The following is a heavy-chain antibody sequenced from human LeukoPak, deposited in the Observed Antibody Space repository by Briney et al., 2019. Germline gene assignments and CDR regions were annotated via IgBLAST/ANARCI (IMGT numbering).Heavy chain of an antibody. V-gene: IGHV1-46*01. CDR3: ARQGSSWTPGGDFDY. J-gene: IGHJ4*02. Sequence: ASVKVSCKASGYTFTSYYMHWVRQAPGEGLEWMGIINPSGGSTSYAQKFQGRVTMTRDMSTSTVYMELSSLRSEDTAVYYCARQGSSWTPGGDFDYWGQGTLVTVSS. D-gene: IGHD6-13*01. CDR2: INPSGGST. CDR1: GYTFTSYY.